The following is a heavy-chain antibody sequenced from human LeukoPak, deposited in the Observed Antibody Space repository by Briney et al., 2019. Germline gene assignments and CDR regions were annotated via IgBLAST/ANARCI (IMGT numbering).Heavy chain of an antibody. CDR3: ARDRLAALDY. V-gene: IGHV4-39*07. Sequence: SETLSLTCTVSGVSISSSSYYWGWIRQPPGKGLEWIGSIYYSGSTYYNPSLKSRVTISVDTSKNQFSLKLSSVTAADTAVYYCARDRLAALDYWGQGTLVTVSS. J-gene: IGHJ4*02. CDR2: IYYSGST. CDR1: GVSISSSSYY. D-gene: IGHD2-15*01.